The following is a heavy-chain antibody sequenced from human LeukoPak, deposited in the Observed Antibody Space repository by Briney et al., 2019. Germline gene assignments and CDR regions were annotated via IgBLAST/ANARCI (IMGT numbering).Heavy chain of an antibody. Sequence: PSETLSLTCGVYGGSFSGYYWSWIRQTPGKGLEWIGEINHRRSTNYSPSFKTRVTMSVDTSKNQISLMLNSVTAADTAVYYCARGSRGHSYGYHRDWGQGTLVTVSS. D-gene: IGHD5-18*01. V-gene: IGHV4-34*01. J-gene: IGHJ4*02. CDR2: INHRRST. CDR3: ARGSRGHSYGYHRD. CDR1: GGSFSGYY.